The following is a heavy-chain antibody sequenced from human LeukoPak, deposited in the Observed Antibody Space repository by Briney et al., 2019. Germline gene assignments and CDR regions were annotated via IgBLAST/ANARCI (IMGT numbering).Heavy chain of an antibody. V-gene: IGHV3-23*01. CDR1: GFTFSKYA. D-gene: IGHD4-17*01. CDR3: AKVRDSATVTGRFDN. Sequence: GGSLRLSCAASGFTFSKYALSWVRQAPGKGLEWVSGISGGGGSTYYADSVKGRFTISRDKSKNTLYLQMDSLRAEDTAVYYCAKVRDSATVTGRFDNWGQGTMVTVSS. CDR2: ISGGGGST. J-gene: IGHJ5*02.